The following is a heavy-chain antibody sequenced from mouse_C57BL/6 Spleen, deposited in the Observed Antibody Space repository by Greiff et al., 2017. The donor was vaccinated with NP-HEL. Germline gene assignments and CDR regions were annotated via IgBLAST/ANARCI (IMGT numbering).Heavy chain of an antibody. Sequence: EVQLVESGGGLVKPGGSLKLSCAASGFTFSDYGMHWVRQAPEKGLEWVAYISSGSSTIYYADTVKGRFTISRDNAKNTLFLQMTSLRSEDTAMYYCARSGIPFDYWGQGTTLTVSS. J-gene: IGHJ2*01. CDR1: GFTFSDYG. CDR2: ISSGSSTI. V-gene: IGHV5-17*01. D-gene: IGHD4-1*01. CDR3: ARSGIPFDY.